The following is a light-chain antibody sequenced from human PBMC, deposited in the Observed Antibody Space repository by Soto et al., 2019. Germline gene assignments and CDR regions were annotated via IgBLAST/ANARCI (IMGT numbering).Light chain of an antibody. V-gene: IGLV1-44*01. Sequence: QSVLTQPPSASGTPGQRVPISCSGSSSNIGSNTVNWYQQLPGTAPKLLIYSSNRRPSGVPDRFSGSKSGTSASLAISGLQSEDEADYYCAAWDDSLNGVVFGGGTKLTVL. CDR3: AAWDDSLNGVV. CDR1: SSNIGSNT. CDR2: SSN. J-gene: IGLJ2*01.